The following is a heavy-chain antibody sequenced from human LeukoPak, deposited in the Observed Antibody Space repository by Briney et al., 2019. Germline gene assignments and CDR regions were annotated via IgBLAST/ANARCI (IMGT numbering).Heavy chain of an antibody. Sequence: GGSLRLSCAASGFTFDDYAMHWVRHAPGEGLEWVSGIRWNSGSIGYADSVKGRFTISRDNAKNSLYLQMNSLRAEDTALYYCAKSLPTVTTRYYYYGMDVWGQGTTVTVSS. V-gene: IGHV3-9*01. J-gene: IGHJ6*02. CDR1: GFTFDDYA. CDR2: IRWNSGSI. CDR3: AKSLPTVTTRYYYYGMDV. D-gene: IGHD4-17*01.